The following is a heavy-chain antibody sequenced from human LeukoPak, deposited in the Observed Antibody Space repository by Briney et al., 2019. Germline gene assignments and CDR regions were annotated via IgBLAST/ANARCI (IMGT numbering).Heavy chain of an antibody. D-gene: IGHD3-22*01. CDR3: ARSIVVASTEGLDY. Sequence: GGSLRLSCAASGFPFSSCAMHWVRQAPGKGLEYVSAISSNGGSTYYADSVKARFTISRDNSKNTLYLQMGSLRAEDMAVYYCARSIVVASTEGLDYWGQGTLVTVSS. J-gene: IGHJ4*02. CDR2: ISSNGGST. V-gene: IGHV3-64*02. CDR1: GFPFSSCA.